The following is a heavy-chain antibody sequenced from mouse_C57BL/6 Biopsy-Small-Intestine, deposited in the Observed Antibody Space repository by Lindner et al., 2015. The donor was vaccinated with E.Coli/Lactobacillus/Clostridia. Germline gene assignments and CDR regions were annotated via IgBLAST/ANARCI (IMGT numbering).Heavy chain of an antibody. CDR3: AGGDNYWYFNV. CDR2: IDPEDGEA. J-gene: IGHJ1*03. CDR1: GFNIKDYY. V-gene: IGHV14-2*01. Sequence: VQLQESGAELVKPGASVKLSCTVSGFNIKDYYMHWVKQRTEQGLEWVGRIDPEDGEAKYAPKFQGKATITADISSNTAYVQLSSLTSEDTGVYYCAGGDNYWYFNVWGTGTTVTVSS.